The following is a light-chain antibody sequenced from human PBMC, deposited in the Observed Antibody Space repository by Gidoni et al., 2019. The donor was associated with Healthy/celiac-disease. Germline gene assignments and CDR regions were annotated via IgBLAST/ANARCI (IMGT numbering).Light chain of an antibody. Sequence: DIVMTQSPLSLPVTPGEPASISCRSSQSLLHRNGYNYLDWYLQKPGQSPQLLIYLGSNRASGVPDRFSGSGSGTDFPLKISRLEAEDVGVYYCMQALQTPRTFGQGTKVEIK. J-gene: IGKJ1*01. V-gene: IGKV2-28*01. CDR3: MQALQTPRT. CDR1: QSLLHRNGYNY. CDR2: LGS.